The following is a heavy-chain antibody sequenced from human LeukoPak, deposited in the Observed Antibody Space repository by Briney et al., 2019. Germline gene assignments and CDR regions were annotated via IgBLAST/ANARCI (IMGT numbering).Heavy chain of an antibody. V-gene: IGHV4-4*07. D-gene: IGHD1-14*01. CDR2: IYTSGST. J-gene: IGHJ4*02. CDR3: ARGRYTGGSYYFDY. CDR1: GGSISSYY. Sequence: SETLSLTCTVSGGSISSYYWSWIRQPAGKGLEWIGRIYTSGSTNYNPSLKSRVTMSVDTSKNQFSLKLNSVTAADTAVYYCARGRYTGGSYYFDYWGQGTLVTVSS.